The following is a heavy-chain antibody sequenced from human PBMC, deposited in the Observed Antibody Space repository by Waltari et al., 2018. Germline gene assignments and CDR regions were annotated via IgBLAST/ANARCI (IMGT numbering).Heavy chain of an antibody. J-gene: IGHJ4*02. CDR2: LSWNGGTT. D-gene: IGHD5-18*01. V-gene: IGHV3-20*04. CDR3: ARGRRGYSYGYFSDFDY. Sequence: EVQLVESGGGVIRPGGSLRLSCVASGFRFDDYAMSWVRQAPGKVLEWVSGLSWNGGTTGYADSVKGRFSISRDNAENSLYLQMNSLRAEDTGLYFCARGRRGYSYGYFSDFDYWGQGNLVTVSS. CDR1: GFRFDDYA.